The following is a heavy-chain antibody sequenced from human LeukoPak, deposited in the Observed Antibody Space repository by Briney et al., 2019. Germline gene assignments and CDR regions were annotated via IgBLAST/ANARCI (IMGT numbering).Heavy chain of an antibody. CDR1: GYSFTSYW. V-gene: IGHV5-51*01. D-gene: IGHD5-24*01. J-gene: IGHJ4*02. CDR2: IYPGDSDT. CDR3: ARRRDGYNYYFDY. Sequence: GESLKISCKGSGYSFTSYWIGWVRQMPVKDVEWMGIIYPGDSDTRYSPSFQGQVTISADKSISTAYLQWSSPKASDTAMYYCARRRDGYNYYFDYWGQGTLVTVSS.